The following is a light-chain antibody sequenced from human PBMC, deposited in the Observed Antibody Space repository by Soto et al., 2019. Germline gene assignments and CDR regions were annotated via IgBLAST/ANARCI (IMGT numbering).Light chain of an antibody. V-gene: IGLV1-44*01. CDR3: AVWDDSLNGYV. CDR1: SSNIGSNT. J-gene: IGLJ1*01. CDR2: SNN. Sequence: QSVLTQPPSASGTPGQRVTMSCSGSSSNIGSNTVNWYQQLPGAAPKLLIQSNNQRPSGVPDRFSGSQSGTSASLAISGLQSEGEADYYCAVWDDSLNGYVFGTGTKLTVL.